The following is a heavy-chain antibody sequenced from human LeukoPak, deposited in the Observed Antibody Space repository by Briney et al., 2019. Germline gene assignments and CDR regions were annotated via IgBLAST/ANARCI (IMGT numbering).Heavy chain of an antibody. Sequence: GGSLRLFCAASGFTFGDYAMHWVRHAPGKGLEWVSLINWDGGGRYYADTVKGRFTISRDNSKNSLYLQMNSLRAEDTALYYCAKDMVAYYYASGNIEYWGEGALGTVSS. D-gene: IGHD3-10*01. CDR1: GFTFGDYA. CDR3: AKDMVAYYYASGNIEY. CDR2: INWDGGGR. V-gene: IGHV3-43D*03. J-gene: IGHJ4*02.